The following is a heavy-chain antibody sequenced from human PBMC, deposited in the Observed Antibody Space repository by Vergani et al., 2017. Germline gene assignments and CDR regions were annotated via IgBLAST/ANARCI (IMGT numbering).Heavy chain of an antibody. J-gene: IGHJ4*02. Sequence: EVQLLESGGGLVQPGGSLRLSCAASGFTFSSYAMSWVRQAPGKGLEWVSAISGSGGSTYYADSVKGRFTNSRDNSKNTLYLQMNSLRDEDTAVYYCAKAWDYYDSSGSTSFDYWGQGTLVTVSS. CDR2: ISGSGGST. CDR1: GFTFSSYA. D-gene: IGHD3-22*01. CDR3: AKAWDYYDSSGSTSFDY. V-gene: IGHV3-23*01.